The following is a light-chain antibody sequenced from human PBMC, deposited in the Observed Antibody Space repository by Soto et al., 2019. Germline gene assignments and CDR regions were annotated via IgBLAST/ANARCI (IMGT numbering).Light chain of an antibody. CDR3: QSYDSTLSARYV. CDR2: GNN. CDR1: SSNIGAGYD. V-gene: IGLV1-40*01. Sequence: QSVLTQPPSVSGAPGQRVTISCTGSSSNIGAGYDVHWYQQRPGTAPKLLIFGNNNRPSGVPDRFSGSKSGTSASQAITGLQAEDEGDYYCQSYDSTLSARYVFGSGTKVTVL. J-gene: IGLJ1*01.